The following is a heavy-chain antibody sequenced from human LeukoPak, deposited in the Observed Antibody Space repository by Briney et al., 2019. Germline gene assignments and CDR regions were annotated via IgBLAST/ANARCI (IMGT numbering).Heavy chain of an antibody. V-gene: IGHV1-69*04. D-gene: IGHD3-22*01. J-gene: IGHJ4*02. Sequence: SVKVSCKASGGTFSSYAISWVRQAPGQGLEWMGRIIPILGIANYAQKFQGRVTITADKSTSTAYMELSSLRSEDTAVYYCARDYYDSSGYYYVDYWGQGALVTVSS. CDR3: ARDYYDSSGYYYVDY. CDR1: GGTFSSYA. CDR2: IIPILGIA.